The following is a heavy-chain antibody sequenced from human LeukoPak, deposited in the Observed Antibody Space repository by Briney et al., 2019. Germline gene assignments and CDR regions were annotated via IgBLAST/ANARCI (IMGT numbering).Heavy chain of an antibody. CDR1: GGSFSGYY. J-gene: IGHJ4*02. CDR3: ARLYGSGSYYKY. CDR2: INHSGST. Sequence: SETLSLTCTVYGGSFSGYYWSWIRQPPGQGLEWVGEINHSGSTNYSPSLKSRVTISVDTSKNQFSLKLSSVTAADTAVYYCARLYGSGSYYKYWGQGTLVTVSS. V-gene: IGHV4-34*01. D-gene: IGHD3-10*01.